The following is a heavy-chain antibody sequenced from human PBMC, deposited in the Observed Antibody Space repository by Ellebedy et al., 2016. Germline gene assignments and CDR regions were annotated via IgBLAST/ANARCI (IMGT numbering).Heavy chain of an antibody. D-gene: IGHD3-10*01. J-gene: IGHJ4*02. CDR2: IYYSGST. CDR1: GGSISSYY. CDR3: ARVGLWFGDYYFDY. V-gene: IGHV4-59*01. Sequence: SETLSLXCTVSGGSISSYYWSWIRQPPGKGLEWIGYIYYSGSTNYNPSLKSRVTISVDTSKNQFSLKLSSVTAADTAVYYCARVGLWFGDYYFDYWGQGTLVTVSS.